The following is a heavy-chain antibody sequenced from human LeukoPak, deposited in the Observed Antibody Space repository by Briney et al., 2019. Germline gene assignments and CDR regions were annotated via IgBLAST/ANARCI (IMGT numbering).Heavy chain of an antibody. CDR3: ARLVPYSSGWYVDY. CDR2: IYYTGSA. D-gene: IGHD6-19*01. V-gene: IGHV4-39*01. CDR1: GDSISGSNYF. J-gene: IGHJ4*02. Sequence: SETLSLTCTVSGDSISGSNYFWGWIRQPPGKGLEWIANIYYTGSAYYNPSLKSRVTISVDTSKTQFSLKLRSVTAADSAVYYCARLVPYSSGWYVDYWGQGTLVTVSS.